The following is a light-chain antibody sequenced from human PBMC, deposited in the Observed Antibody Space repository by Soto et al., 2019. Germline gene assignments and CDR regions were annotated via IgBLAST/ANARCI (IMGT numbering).Light chain of an antibody. Sequence: DIPMTQSPSTRSASVGDRVTITCRASQTINRWLAWYQQKPGKAPTRLIYKAYRLHGGVPSRFSGSGSGTEFTLTITGLQPDNFAVYYCQHYDSFPLTFGRGTKVE. CDR1: QTINRW. J-gene: IGKJ4*01. CDR3: QHYDSFPLT. V-gene: IGKV1-5*03. CDR2: KAY.